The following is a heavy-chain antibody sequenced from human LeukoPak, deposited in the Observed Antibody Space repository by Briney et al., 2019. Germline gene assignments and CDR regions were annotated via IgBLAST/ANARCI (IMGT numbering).Heavy chain of an antibody. CDR2: NNPSGGST. Sequence: ASVKVSCKASGYTFTSYYMHWVRQAPGQGLEWMGINNPSGGSTSYAQKFQGRVTMTRDMSTSTVYMELSSLRSEDTAVYYCARAPLHYYGSGSLLAYYYYMDVWGKGTTVTVSS. D-gene: IGHD3-10*01. CDR3: ARAPLHYYGSGSLLAYYYYMDV. J-gene: IGHJ6*03. V-gene: IGHV1-46*01. CDR1: GYTFTSYY.